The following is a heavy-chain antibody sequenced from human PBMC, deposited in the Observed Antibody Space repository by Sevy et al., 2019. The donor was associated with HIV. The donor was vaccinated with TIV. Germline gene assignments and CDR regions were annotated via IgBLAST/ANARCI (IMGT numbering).Heavy chain of an antibody. Sequence: SENLSLTCNVSGDSISSYFWSWFRQPPGKGLEWIGYIYYSGSSEYNPSLRGRVTISIDTSKKYLSMKLTSVTAADTAVYYCARDSAVVPRALVYWGQGTLVTVSS. CDR3: ARDSAVVPRALVY. CDR1: GDSISSYF. D-gene: IGHD2-15*01. CDR2: IYYSGSS. J-gene: IGHJ4*02. V-gene: IGHV4-59*01.